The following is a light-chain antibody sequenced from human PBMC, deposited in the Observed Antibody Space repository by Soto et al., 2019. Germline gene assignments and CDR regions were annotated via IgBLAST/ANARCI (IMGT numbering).Light chain of an antibody. J-gene: IGKJ5*01. Sequence: DILLTQSPGTLSLSPGERATLSCRASQSVSSNYLAWYQQKPGQAPRLLIYGASTRATGVPDRFSGSGSGTDFTLTISRLEPEDFAVYHCQQYGSLSWTFGQGTRLEIK. CDR1: QSVSSNY. CDR3: QQYGSLSWT. CDR2: GAS. V-gene: IGKV3-20*01.